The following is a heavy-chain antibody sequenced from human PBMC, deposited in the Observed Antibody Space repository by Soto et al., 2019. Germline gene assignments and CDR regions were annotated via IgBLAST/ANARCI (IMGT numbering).Heavy chain of an antibody. Sequence: SQTMSVTCSVSDGSSSSYYWSCIQKHPGKGLEWIGYIYYSGSTNYNPSLKSRVTISVDTSKNQFSLELRSVTAADTAVYFCARCPRLYETIGYYSYDSAPRGHGTLVTVSS. V-gene: IGHV4-59*01. CDR2: IYYSGST. CDR1: DGSSSSYY. D-gene: IGHD3-22*01. CDR3: ARCPRLYETIGYYSYDSAP. J-gene: IGHJ5*02.